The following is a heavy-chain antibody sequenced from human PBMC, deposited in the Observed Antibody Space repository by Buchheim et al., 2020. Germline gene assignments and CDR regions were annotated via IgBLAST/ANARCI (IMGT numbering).Heavy chain of an antibody. CDR2: INHSGTT. CDR3: ARVKYPNYYMDV. CDR1: GGSFSGYY. V-gene: IGHV4-34*01. J-gene: IGHJ6*03. D-gene: IGHD2/OR15-2a*01. Sequence: QVQLQQWGAGLLKPSETLSLTCAVYGGSFSGYYWSWIRQPPGQGLEWIGEINHSGTTNYNPSLKSRVTISVDTSKNQFSLKLSSVTAADTAVYYCARVKYPNYYMDVWGKGTT.